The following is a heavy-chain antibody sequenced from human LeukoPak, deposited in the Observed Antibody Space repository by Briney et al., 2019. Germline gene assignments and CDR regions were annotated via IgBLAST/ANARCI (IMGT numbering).Heavy chain of an antibody. V-gene: IGHV3-9*01. CDR3: AKDAASKYYYDSSGSLDY. J-gene: IGHJ4*02. CDR2: ISWNSGSI. D-gene: IGHD3-22*01. CDR1: GFTFDDYA. Sequence: PGRSLRLSCAASGFTFDDYAMNWVRQAPGKGLEWVSGISWNSGSIGYADSVKGRFTISRDNAKNSLYLQMNSLRAEDTALYYCAKDAASKYYYDSSGSLDYWGQGTLVTVSS.